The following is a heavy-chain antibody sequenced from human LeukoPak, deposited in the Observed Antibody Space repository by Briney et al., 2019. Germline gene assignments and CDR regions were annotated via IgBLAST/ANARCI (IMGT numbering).Heavy chain of an antibody. Sequence: HGESLKISCKGSGYSFTSYWIGWVRQMPGKGLEWMGIIYPGDPDTRYSPSFQGQVTISADKSISTAYLQWSSLKASDTAMYYCARSAEDDFWSGYYAVRTHFDYWGQGTLVTVSS. J-gene: IGHJ4*02. CDR2: IYPGDPDT. V-gene: IGHV5-51*01. CDR1: GYSFTSYW. D-gene: IGHD3-3*01. CDR3: ARSAEDDFWSGYYAVRTHFDY.